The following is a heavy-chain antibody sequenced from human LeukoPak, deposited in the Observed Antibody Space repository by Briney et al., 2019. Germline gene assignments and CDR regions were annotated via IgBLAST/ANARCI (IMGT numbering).Heavy chain of an antibody. D-gene: IGHD1-7*01. V-gene: IGHV3-43*02. J-gene: IGHJ4*02. Sequence: GGSLRLSCAASVFTFSSYSMNWVRQAPGKGLEWVSLISGDGGSTYYADSVKGRFTISRDNSKNSLYLQMNSLRTEDTALYYCAKDVHRTTGFDYWGQGTLVTVSS. CDR2: ISGDGGST. CDR1: VFTFSSYS. CDR3: AKDVHRTTGFDY.